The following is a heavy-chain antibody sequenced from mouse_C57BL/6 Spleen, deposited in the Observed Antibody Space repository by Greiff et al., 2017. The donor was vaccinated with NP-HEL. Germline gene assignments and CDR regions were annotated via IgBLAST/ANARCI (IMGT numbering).Heavy chain of an antibody. J-gene: IGHJ3*01. CDR1: GFTFNTYA. D-gene: IGHD2-12*01. V-gene: IGHV10-3*01. CDR2: IRSKSSNYAT. Sequence: EVQRVESGGGLVQPKGSLKLSCAASGFTFNTYAMHWVRQAPGKGLEWVARIRSKSSNYATYYADSVKDRFTSSRDNSQSMLYLQMNNLKTEDTAMYYCVRDNNSYYVGWFAYWGQGTLVTVSA. CDR3: VRDNNSYYVGWFAY.